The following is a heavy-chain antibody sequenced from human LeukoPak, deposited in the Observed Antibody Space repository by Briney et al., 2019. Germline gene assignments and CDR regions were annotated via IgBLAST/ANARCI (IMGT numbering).Heavy chain of an antibody. J-gene: IGHJ4*02. Sequence: SETLSLTCTVSGGSISGDYWNWIRQPPGKGLEWIGYIHYSGSTNHNPSLKSRVTISVDTSKKQFSLRLNSVTAADTALYYCVRHDCSGGSCYYYFEYWGQGTLVTVSS. CDR3: VRHDCSGGSCYYYFEY. CDR1: GGSISGDY. D-gene: IGHD2-15*01. CDR2: IHYSGST. V-gene: IGHV4-59*08.